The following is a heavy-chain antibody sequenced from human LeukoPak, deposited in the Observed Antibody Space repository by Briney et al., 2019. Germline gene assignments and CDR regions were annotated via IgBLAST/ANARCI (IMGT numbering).Heavy chain of an antibody. CDR2: INHSGST. V-gene: IGHV4-34*01. Sequence: SETLSLTCAVYGGSFSGYYWSWIRQPPGKGLEWIGEINHSGSTNYNPSLKSRVTISVDTSKNQFSLKLSSVTAADTAVYYCARDRGTNGNYQRGYFDSWGQGTLVTVSS. CDR3: ARDRGTNGNYQRGYFDS. CDR1: GGSFSGYY. J-gene: IGHJ4*02. D-gene: IGHD1-7*01.